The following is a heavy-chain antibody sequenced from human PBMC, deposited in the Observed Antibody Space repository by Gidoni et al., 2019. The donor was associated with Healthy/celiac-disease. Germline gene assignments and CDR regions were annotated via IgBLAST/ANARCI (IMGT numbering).Heavy chain of an antibody. CDR1: GFTFDDYA. D-gene: IGHD3-10*01. Sequence: EVQLVESGGGLVQPGRSLRLSCAASGFTFDDYAMHWVRQAPGKGLEWVSGISWNSGSIGYADSVKGRFTISRDNAKNSLYLQMNSLRAEDTALYYCAKDSEPLGEWAWYFDLWGRGTLVTVSS. CDR2: ISWNSGSI. J-gene: IGHJ2*01. CDR3: AKDSEPLGEWAWYFDL. V-gene: IGHV3-9*01.